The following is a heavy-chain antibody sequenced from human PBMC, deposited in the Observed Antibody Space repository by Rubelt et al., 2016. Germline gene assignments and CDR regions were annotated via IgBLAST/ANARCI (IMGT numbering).Heavy chain of an antibody. D-gene: IGHD6-19*01. Sequence: GSTGYADSVKGRFTISRDNAKNSLYLQMNSLRAEDTALYHCSGATVAGYWYFDLWGRGTLVTVSS. CDR2: GST. CDR3: SGATVAGYWYFDL. V-gene: IGHV3-20*01. J-gene: IGHJ2*01.